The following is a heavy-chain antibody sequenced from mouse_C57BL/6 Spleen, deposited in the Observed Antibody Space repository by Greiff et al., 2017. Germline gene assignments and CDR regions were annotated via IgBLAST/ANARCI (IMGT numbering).Heavy chain of an antibody. V-gene: IGHV1-74*01. CDR3: AIDGYDYAMDY. Sequence: QVQLQQPGAELVKPGASVKVSCKASGYTFTSYWMHWVKQRPGQGLEWIGRIHPSDSDTNYNQKFKGKATLTVAKSSSTAYMQLSSLTSEDSAVYYCAIDGYDYAMDYWGQGTSGTVSS. J-gene: IGHJ4*01. CDR1: GYTFTSYW. D-gene: IGHD2-14*01. CDR2: IHPSDSDT.